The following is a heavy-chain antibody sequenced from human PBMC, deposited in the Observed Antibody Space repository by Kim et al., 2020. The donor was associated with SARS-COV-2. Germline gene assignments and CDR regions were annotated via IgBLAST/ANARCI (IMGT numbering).Heavy chain of an antibody. Sequence: GGSLTLSCAASGFSFISYTMNWVRQAPGKGLEWVSSMHGRSDYIYYADSVKGRFTISRDNSKNSLYLQMNSLRADDTAVYYCARGGTEIDWWGQGTLVTLSS. V-gene: IGHV3-21*01. J-gene: IGHJ4*02. D-gene: IGHD6-25*01. CDR1: GFSFISYT. CDR3: ARGGTEIDW. CDR2: MHGRSDYI.